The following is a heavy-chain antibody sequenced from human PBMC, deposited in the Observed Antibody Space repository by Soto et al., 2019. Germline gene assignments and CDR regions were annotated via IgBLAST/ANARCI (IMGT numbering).Heavy chain of an antibody. V-gene: IGHV3-23*01. CDR3: AKSLVGWFDP. D-gene: IGHD2-15*01. Sequence: EVHLLESGGGLVQPGGSLRLSCAASGFAFSTYAMSWVRQAPGRGLEYISTIGPSGGDTYYADSVQGRFTISRDNFKNMLYLQMSSLRADDTAVYYCAKSLVGWFDPWGQGTLVTVSS. J-gene: IGHJ5*02. CDR1: GFAFSTYA. CDR2: IGPSGGDT.